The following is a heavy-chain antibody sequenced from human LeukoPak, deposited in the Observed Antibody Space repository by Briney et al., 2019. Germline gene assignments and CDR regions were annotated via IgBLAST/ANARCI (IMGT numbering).Heavy chain of an antibody. V-gene: IGHV1-18*01. CDR3: ARVVAYYDSSGRPGGFDP. CDR1: GYTFTSYG. J-gene: IGHJ5*02. Sequence: ASVKVSCKASGYTFTSYGISWVRQAPGRGLEWMGWISAYNGNTNYAQKLQGRVTMTTDTSTSTAYMELRSLRSDDTAVYYCARVVAYYDSSGRPGGFDPWGQGTLVTVSS. D-gene: IGHD3-22*01. CDR2: ISAYNGNT.